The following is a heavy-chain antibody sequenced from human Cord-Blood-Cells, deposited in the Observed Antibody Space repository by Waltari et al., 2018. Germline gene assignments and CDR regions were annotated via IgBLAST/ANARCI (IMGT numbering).Heavy chain of an antibody. J-gene: IGHJ6*02. Sequence: QVQLQQWGAGLLKPSETLSLTCAVYGGSFSGYYWSWIRQPPGKGLEWIGEINHSGSTNYNPSLKSRVTISVDTSKNQFSLKLSSVTAADTAVYYCARVNDFWSGYYYDYYYGMDVWGQGTTVTVSS. CDR2: INHSGST. V-gene: IGHV4-34*01. D-gene: IGHD3-3*01. CDR3: ARVNDFWSGYYYDYYYGMDV. CDR1: GGSFSGYY.